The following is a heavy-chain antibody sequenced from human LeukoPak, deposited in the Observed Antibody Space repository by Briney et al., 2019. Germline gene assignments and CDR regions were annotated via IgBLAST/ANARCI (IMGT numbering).Heavy chain of an antibody. J-gene: IGHJ4*02. Sequence: ASVKVSCKASGYTFTGYYMHWVRQAPGQGLEWMGWINPNGGGTNYAQKFQGRVTMTRDTSISTAYMELSRLRSDDTAVYYCARVGTGYGGRQFDYWGQGTLVTVSS. CDR3: ARVGTGYGGRQFDY. CDR2: INPNGGGT. V-gene: IGHV1-2*02. D-gene: IGHD4-23*01. CDR1: GYTFTGYY.